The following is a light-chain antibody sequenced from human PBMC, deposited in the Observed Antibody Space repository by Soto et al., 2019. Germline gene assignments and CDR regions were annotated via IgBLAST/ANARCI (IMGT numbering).Light chain of an antibody. Sequence: AIRMTQSPSSLSASTGDRVTITCRASQGISSYLAWYQQKPGKAPKLLIYAASPLQSGVPSRFSGSGSGTEFPLTISWLQAEEFANYYCQQYYSYPYTFGQGTKLEIK. CDR1: QGISSY. CDR2: AAS. CDR3: QQYYSYPYT. J-gene: IGKJ2*01. V-gene: IGKV1-8*01.